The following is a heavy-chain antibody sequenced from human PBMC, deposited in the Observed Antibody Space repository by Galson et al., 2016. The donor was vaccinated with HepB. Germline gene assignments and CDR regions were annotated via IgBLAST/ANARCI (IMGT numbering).Heavy chain of an antibody. CDR1: GLSINSNY. CDR2: LYSSGDT. V-gene: IGHV3-66*04. CDR3: ARQDFAGVYFDY. D-gene: IGHD7-27*01. J-gene: IGHJ4*02. Sequence: SLRLSCAVSGLSINSNYMTWVRQAPGKGLEWVSFLYSSGDTYYSDSVKGRFTFSRDNSTNTLYLQMTSPTVDDTAVYYCARQDFAGVYFDYWGQGTLVTVSS.